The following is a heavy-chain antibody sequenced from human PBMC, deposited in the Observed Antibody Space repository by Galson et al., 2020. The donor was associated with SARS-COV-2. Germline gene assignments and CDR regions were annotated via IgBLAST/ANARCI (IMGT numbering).Heavy chain of an antibody. D-gene: IGHD2-21*02. Sequence: SETLSLTCAVSGGSISSSDWWGWVRQPTGKGLEWIGEIYHSGYINYNPSLKSRVTMSVDTSKNQFSLKLSSVTAADTALYYCSRIIVTAYYFSYMDVWGKGTTVTVSS. CDR1: GGSISSSDW. J-gene: IGHJ6*03. CDR2: IYHSGYI. CDR3: SRIIVTAYYFSYMDV. V-gene: IGHV4-4*02.